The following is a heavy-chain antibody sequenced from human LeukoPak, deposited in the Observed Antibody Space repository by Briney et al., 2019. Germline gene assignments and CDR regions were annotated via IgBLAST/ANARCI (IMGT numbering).Heavy chain of an antibody. CDR3: ATAVAGTTPLAFDY. D-gene: IGHD6-19*01. Sequence: ASVKVSCKASGYTFTSYDINWVRQATGQGLEWMGWMNPNSGNTGYAQKFQGWVTMTEDTSTDTAYMELSSLRSEDTAVYYCATAVAGTTPLAFDYWGQGTLVTVSS. V-gene: IGHV1-8*01. CDR2: MNPNSGNT. CDR1: GYTFTSYD. J-gene: IGHJ4*02.